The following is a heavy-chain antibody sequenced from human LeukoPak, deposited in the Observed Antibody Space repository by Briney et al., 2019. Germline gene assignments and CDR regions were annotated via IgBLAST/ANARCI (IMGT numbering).Heavy chain of an antibody. J-gene: IGHJ4*02. D-gene: IGHD3-3*01. CDR3: ARRLMDERVTTFGVVIIPHFDY. CDR2: IYYSGST. V-gene: IGHV4-39*01. Sequence: SETLSLTCTVSGGSISSSSYDWGWIRQPPGKGLEWIGSIYYSGSTYYNPSLKSRVTISVDTSKNQFSLKLSSVTAADTAVYYCARRLMDERVTTFGVVIIPHFDYWGQGTLVTVSS. CDR1: GGSISSSSYD.